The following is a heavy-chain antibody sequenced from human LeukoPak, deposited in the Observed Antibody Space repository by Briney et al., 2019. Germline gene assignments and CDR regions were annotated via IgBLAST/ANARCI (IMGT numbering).Heavy chain of an antibody. D-gene: IGHD1-26*01. CDR3: ARVRPGGSYFDPYFDY. CDR2: IYDSGST. CDR1: GGSIRSSYYY. J-gene: IGHJ4*02. Sequence: SETLSLTCTVSGGSIRSSYYYWGWIRQPPGKGLEWIGSIYDSGSTYYNPSLKSRVTISVDTSKNQFSLKLSSVTAADTAVYYCARVRPGGSYFDPYFDYWGQGTLVTVSS. V-gene: IGHV4-39*01.